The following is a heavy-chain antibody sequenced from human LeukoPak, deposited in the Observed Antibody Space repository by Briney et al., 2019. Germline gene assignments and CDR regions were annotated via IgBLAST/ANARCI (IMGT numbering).Heavy chain of an antibody. CDR3: ARVQSDSTHDYGDYAFSYYLDY. CDR2: MNPNSGNT. CDR1: GYTFTGYY. V-gene: IGHV1-8*02. D-gene: IGHD4-17*01. J-gene: IGHJ4*02. Sequence: GASVKVSCKASGYTFTGYYMHWVRQAPGQGLEWMGWMNPNSGNTGYAQKFQGRVTMTRNTSISTAYMELSSLRSEDTAVYYCARVQSDSTHDYGDYAFSYYLDYWGQGTLVTVSS.